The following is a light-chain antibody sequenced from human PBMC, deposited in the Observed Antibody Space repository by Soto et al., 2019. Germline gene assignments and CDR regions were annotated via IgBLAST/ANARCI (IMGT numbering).Light chain of an antibody. CDR2: GAS. CDR1: QSVSSN. CDR3: QQYGSSPWT. J-gene: IGKJ5*01. Sequence: ERVMMQSPASLSVSPGERATLSCRASQSVSSNLAWYQQKPGQAPRLLIYGASTRATGIPARFSGSGSGTDFTLTISRLEPEDFAVYYCQQYGSSPWTFGQGTRLEI. V-gene: IGKV3D-15*02.